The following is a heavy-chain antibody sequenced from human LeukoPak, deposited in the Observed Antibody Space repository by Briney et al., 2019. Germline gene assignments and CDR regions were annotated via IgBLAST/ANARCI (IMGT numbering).Heavy chain of an antibody. V-gene: IGHV3-11*01. CDR1: GFTFSDYY. Sequence: PGGPLRLSCAASGFTFSDYYMSWIRQAPGKGREWVSFISGGGSTIYYADSVRGRFTISRDNGKNYLYLQTNSLRTEDTALYYRAKSPLAYCGGDCYSWFDPWGQGTMVSVSS. D-gene: IGHD2-21*02. CDR3: AKSPLAYCGGDCYSWFDP. J-gene: IGHJ5*02. CDR2: ISGGGSTI.